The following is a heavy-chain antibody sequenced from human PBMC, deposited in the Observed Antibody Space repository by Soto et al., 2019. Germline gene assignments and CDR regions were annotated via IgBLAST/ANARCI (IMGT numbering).Heavy chain of an antibody. CDR2: IYYSGGT. J-gene: IGHJ4*02. V-gene: IGHV4-59*01. CDR3: ARNWGGGFTDY. D-gene: IGHD7-27*01. Sequence: SDTLSLTCTVHGCSISSAYWSWIRQPPGKGLEWIGYIYYSGGTNYNPSLKSRVTISVDTSKNQFSLKLSSVTAADTAVYYCARNWGGGFTDYWGQGTLVTVSS. CDR1: GCSISSAY.